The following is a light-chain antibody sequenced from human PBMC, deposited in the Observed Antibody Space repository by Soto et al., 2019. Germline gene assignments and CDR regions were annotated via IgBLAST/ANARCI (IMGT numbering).Light chain of an antibody. CDR3: SSYTSSVAYV. Sequence: QSVLTQPASVSGSPGQSVATSCTGTSSDIGGYNYVSWYQHHPGEAPKLIIFEVTNRPSWVSNRFSGSKSGNTASLTISGLQAEDEAEYYCSSYTSSVAYVFGSGTKVTVL. CDR1: SSDIGGYNY. J-gene: IGLJ1*01. CDR2: EVT. V-gene: IGLV2-14*01.